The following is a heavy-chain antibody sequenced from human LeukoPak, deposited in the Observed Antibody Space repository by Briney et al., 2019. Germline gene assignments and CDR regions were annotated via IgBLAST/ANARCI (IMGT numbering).Heavy chain of an antibody. Sequence: SETLSLTCAVSGGSVSSSSYYWGWIRQPPGKGLEWIGSVYYDGSSYYKSSLKSRVTIFIDTSESQFSLKLTSVIAADMAVYYCARWDSCHFDYWGQGILVTVSS. CDR1: GGSVSSSSYY. CDR3: ARWDSCHFDY. D-gene: IGHD1-26*01. J-gene: IGHJ4*02. V-gene: IGHV4-39*01. CDR2: VYYDGSS.